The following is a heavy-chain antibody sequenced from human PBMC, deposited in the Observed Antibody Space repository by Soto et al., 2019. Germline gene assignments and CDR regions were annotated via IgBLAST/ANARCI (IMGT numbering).Heavy chain of an antibody. J-gene: IGHJ3*02. CDR3: ARVAYDAFDI. CDR2: ISSSRSYT. CDR1: GFTCSDYY. Sequence: QVQLVESGGGLVKPGGSLRLSCAASGFTCSDYYMNWIRQAPGKGLEWVSYISSSRSYTNYADSVKGRFTISRDNAKNSLYLQMNSLRAEDTAVYYCARVAYDAFDIWGQGTMVTVSS. V-gene: IGHV3-11*05.